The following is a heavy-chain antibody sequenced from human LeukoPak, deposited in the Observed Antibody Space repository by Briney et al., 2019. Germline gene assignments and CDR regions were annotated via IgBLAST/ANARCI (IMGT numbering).Heavy chain of an antibody. D-gene: IGHD3-3*01. CDR2: INSDGSST. J-gene: IGHJ4*02. CDR3: ANAGSYDHVDY. Sequence: GVSLRLSCAASGFTFSSYWMHWVRQAPGKGLVWVSRINSDGSSTSYADSVKGRFTISRDNAKNTLYLQMNSLRAEDTAVYYCANAGSYDHVDYWGQGTLVTVSS. CDR1: GFTFSSYW. V-gene: IGHV3-74*01.